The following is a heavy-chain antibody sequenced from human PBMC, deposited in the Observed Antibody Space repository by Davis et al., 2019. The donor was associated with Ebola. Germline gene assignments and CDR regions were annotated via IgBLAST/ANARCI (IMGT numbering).Heavy chain of an antibody. J-gene: IGHJ4*02. CDR2: ISWNSDSI. D-gene: IGHD2-2*02. V-gene: IGHV3-9*01. CDR1: GFTFGDYA. CDR3: AKGRTIPLALDF. Sequence: PGGSLRLSCAGSGFTFGDYAMHWVRQAPGKGLEWVSGISWNSDSIVYADSVKGRFTISRDNAKSSLYLQMNSLRGEDTALYYCAKGRTIPLALDFWGQGTLVTVSS.